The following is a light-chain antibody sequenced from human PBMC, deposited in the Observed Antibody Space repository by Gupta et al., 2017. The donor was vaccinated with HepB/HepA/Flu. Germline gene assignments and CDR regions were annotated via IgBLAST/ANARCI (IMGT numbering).Light chain of an antibody. CDR3: MQALQTPLT. J-gene: IGKJ4*01. Sequence: DIVMTQSPLSLRVTPGEPASISCRSSQSLLHSNGYNYLDWYLQKLGQSPQLLIYLGSNRASGVPDRFSGSGSGTDFTLKISRVEAEDVGVYYCMQALQTPLTFGGGTKVEIK. CDR2: LGS. V-gene: IGKV2-28*01. CDR1: QSLLHSNGYNY.